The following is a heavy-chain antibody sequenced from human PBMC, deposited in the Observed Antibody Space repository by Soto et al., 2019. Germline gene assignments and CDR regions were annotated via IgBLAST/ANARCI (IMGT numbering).Heavy chain of an antibody. CDR3: AGSVFWSGYYLTYYFDY. J-gene: IGHJ4*02. CDR2: IYYSGST. Sequence: QVQLQESGPGLVKPSQTLSLTCTVSGGSISSVDYYWSWIRQPPGKGLEWIGYIYYSGSTYYNPSLKSRVTISVDTSKNQFSLKLSSVTAADTAVYYCAGSVFWSGYYLTYYFDYWAQGTLVTVSS. D-gene: IGHD3-3*01. V-gene: IGHV4-30-4*01. CDR1: GGSISSVDYY.